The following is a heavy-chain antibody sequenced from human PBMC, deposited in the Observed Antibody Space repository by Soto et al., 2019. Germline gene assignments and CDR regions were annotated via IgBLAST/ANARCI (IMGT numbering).Heavy chain of an antibody. D-gene: IGHD3-10*01. V-gene: IGHV3-49*04. J-gene: IGHJ6*02. CDR3: TRGLQLLWFGSEGGMDV. CDR2: IRSKAYGGTT. CDR1: GFTFGDYA. Sequence: GWSLRLSCTASGFTFGDYAMSWVRQAPGKGLEWVGFIRSKAYGGTTEYAASVKGRFTISRDDSKSIAYLQMNSLKTEDTAVYYCTRGLQLLWFGSEGGMDVWGQGTTVIVS.